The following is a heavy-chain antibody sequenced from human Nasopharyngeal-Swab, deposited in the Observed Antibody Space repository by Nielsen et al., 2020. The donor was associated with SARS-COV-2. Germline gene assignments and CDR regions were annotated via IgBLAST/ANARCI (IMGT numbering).Heavy chain of an antibody. V-gene: IGHV4-30-4*01. CDR1: GGSISSGDYY. CDR2: IYSSANT. Sequence: SETLSLTCSVSGGSISSGDYYWSWIRQPPGKGLEWIGYIYSSANTYCNPSLKSRVNMSVDMSKNQFSLKLSSVTAADTAVYYCAREVASANKNAFDIWGQGTMVTVSS. J-gene: IGHJ3*02. D-gene: IGHD2/OR15-2a*01. CDR3: AREVASANKNAFDI.